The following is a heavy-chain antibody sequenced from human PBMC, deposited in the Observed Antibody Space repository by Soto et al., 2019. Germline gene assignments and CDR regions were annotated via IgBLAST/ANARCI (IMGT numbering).Heavy chain of an antibody. CDR2: INHSGST. D-gene: IGHD2-15*01. V-gene: IGHV4-34*01. CDR1: GGSFSGYY. J-gene: IGHJ4*02. Sequence: SETLSLTCAVYGGSFSGYYWSWIRQPPGKGLEWIGEINHSGSTNYNPSLKSRVTISVDTSKNQFSLKLSSVTAADTAVYYCARGGLVRYCSGGSCYDYWGQGTLVTVSS. CDR3: ARGGLVRYCSGGSCYDY.